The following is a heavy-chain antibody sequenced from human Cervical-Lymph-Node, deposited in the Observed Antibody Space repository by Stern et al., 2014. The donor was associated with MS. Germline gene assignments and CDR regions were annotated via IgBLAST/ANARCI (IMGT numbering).Heavy chain of an antibody. D-gene: IGHD2-2*01. J-gene: IGHJ4*02. CDR3: ARVLPAPRTIDY. Sequence: QVQLQESGPGLVKPSETLSLTCTVSGGSVSGYYWSWIRQAPGKQLEYIGRIYTSGSPDYNPSLKRRVSMSVDTSRNQFSLKLSSVTAADTAVYFCARVLPAPRTIDYWGQGTLVTVSS. CDR2: IYTSGSP. CDR1: GGSVSGYY. V-gene: IGHV4-4*07.